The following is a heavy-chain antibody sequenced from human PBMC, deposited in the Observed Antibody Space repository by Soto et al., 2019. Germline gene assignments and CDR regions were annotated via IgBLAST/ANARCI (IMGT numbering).Heavy chain of an antibody. Sequence: SVKVSCMASGGTFSSYAISWVRQAPGQELEWMGGIIPIFGTANYAQKFQGRVTITADESKSKAYMELSSLSSEDTAVYYCARDNVDTMVRGVIINYYYYYGMDVWGQGTTVTVSS. CDR3: ARDNVDTMVRGVIINYYYYYGMDV. V-gene: IGHV1-69*13. D-gene: IGHD3-10*01. CDR2: IIPIFGTA. J-gene: IGHJ6*02. CDR1: GGTFSSYA.